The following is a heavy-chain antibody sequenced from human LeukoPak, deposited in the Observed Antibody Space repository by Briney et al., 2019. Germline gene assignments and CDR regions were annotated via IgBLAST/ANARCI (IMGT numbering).Heavy chain of an antibody. CDR2: IKQDGSER. Sequence: GGSLRLSCAASGFTFSSFWMNWVRQAPGKGLEWVANIKQDGSERNYVDSMKGRFTISRDNTKNSLYLQIDSLRAEDTAVYYCAGGSTYITPYWGQGTLVTVSS. CDR1: GFTFSSFW. D-gene: IGHD1-14*01. J-gene: IGHJ4*02. CDR3: AGGSTYITPY. V-gene: IGHV3-7*04.